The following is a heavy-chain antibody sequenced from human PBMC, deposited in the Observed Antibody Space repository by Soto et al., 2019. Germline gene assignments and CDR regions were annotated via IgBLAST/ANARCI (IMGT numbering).Heavy chain of an antibody. D-gene: IGHD3-22*01. J-gene: IGHJ4*02. CDR1: GGTFSSYR. CDR2: IVPIRRTA. Sequence: SVKVSCKASGGTFSSYRINWVRQAPGQGLEWVGGIVPIRRTADYAQTFQGRVTITADESTNTAYMELSSLRSEDTAIYYCARGGSGYTWFNEFWGQGTLVTVSS. CDR3: ARGGSGYTWFNEF. V-gene: IGHV1-69*13.